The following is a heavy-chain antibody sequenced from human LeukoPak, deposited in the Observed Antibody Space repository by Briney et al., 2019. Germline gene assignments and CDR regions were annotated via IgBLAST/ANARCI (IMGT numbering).Heavy chain of an antibody. Sequence: ASVKVSCKASGYTFTGYYMHWVRQAPGQGLEWMGWINPNSGGTNYAQKFQGRVTMTRDTSISTAYMELSRLRSDDTAVYYCARDRGDITPFDPWGQGTLVTVSS. J-gene: IGHJ5*02. CDR1: GYTFTGYY. CDR2: INPNSGGT. D-gene: IGHD2-15*01. V-gene: IGHV1-2*02. CDR3: ARDRGDITPFDP.